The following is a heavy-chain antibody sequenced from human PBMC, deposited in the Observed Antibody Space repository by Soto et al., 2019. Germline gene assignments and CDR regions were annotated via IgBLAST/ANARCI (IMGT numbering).Heavy chain of an antibody. V-gene: IGHV3-7*01. CDR3: ARDDYYGSGSYYPPLDY. CDR1: GFTFSSYW. Sequence: GGSLRLSCAASGFTFSSYWMSWVRQAPGKGLEWVANIKQDGSEKYYVDSVKGRFTISRDNAKNSLYLQMNSLRAEDTAVYYCARDDYYGSGSYYPPLDYWGQGTLVTVSS. D-gene: IGHD3-10*01. CDR2: IKQDGSEK. J-gene: IGHJ4*02.